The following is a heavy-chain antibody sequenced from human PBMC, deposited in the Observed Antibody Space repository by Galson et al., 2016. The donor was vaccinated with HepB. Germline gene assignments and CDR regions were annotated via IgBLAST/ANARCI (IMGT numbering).Heavy chain of an antibody. CDR1: GYKFINYW. CDR2: IFPDDSHI. J-gene: IGHJ4*02. CDR3: AKPLDRGNDLDFDY. Sequence: QSGAEVKKPGESLKISCEVSGYKFINYWVAWVRQVPGKGLEWMGLIFPDDSHIRYSPSFQGQVTFSADKSISTAYLQWSTLKASDTAMYYCAKPLDRGNDLDFDYWGQGTLVTVSS. D-gene: IGHD4-23*01. V-gene: IGHV5-51*01.